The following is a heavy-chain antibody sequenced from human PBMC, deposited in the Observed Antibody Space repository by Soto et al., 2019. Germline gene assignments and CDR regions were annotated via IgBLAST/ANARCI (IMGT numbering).Heavy chain of an antibody. CDR1: GFTFSNYA. V-gene: IGHV3-23*01. CDR3: AKRPLAAGQTDY. D-gene: IGHD6-13*01. Sequence: GGSLRLSCAASGFTFSNYAMTWVRQAPGKGLEWVSTISGSGDNTYYADSVRGRFTISRDNSKNTLYLQMNSLRADDTAVYYCAKRPLAAGQTDYWGQETLVTVSS. J-gene: IGHJ4*02. CDR2: ISGSGDNT.